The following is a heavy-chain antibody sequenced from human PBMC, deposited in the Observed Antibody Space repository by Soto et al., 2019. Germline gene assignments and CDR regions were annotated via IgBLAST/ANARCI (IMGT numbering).Heavy chain of an antibody. CDR1: GGSISSYY. CDR2: IYYSGST. D-gene: IGHD3-10*01. CDR3: VRLTQGSAYFDY. V-gene: IGHV4-59*08. J-gene: IGHJ4*02. Sequence: PSETLSLTCTVSGGSISSYYWGWIRQPPGKGLEWIGYIYYSGSTNYNPSLKSRVTISVDTSKNQFSLKLSSVTAADTAVYYCVRLTQGSAYFDYWGQGTLVTVSS.